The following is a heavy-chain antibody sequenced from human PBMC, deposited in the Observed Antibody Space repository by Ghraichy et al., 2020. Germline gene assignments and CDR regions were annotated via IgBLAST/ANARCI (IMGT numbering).Heavy chain of an antibody. CDR2: IYTSGST. Sequence: SETLSLTCTVSGGSISSGSYYWSWIRQPAGKGLEWIGRIYTSGSTNYNPSLKSRVTISLDTSKNQFSLKLSSVTAADTAVYYCASGIVDTALVGGIVYYYYGMDVWGQGTTVTVSS. CDR1: GGSISSGSYY. V-gene: IGHV4-61*02. CDR3: ASGIVDTALVGGIVYYYYGMDV. J-gene: IGHJ6*02. D-gene: IGHD5-18*01.